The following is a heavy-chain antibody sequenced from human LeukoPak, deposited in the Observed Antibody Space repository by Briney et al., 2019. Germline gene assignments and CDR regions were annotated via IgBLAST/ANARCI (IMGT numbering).Heavy chain of an antibody. CDR3: ARQSYDFWNYVDY. Sequence: SETLSLTCTISGGSISSSSYYWGWIRQPPGKGLEWIGSIYYSGSTYYNPSLKSRVTISVDTSKNQFSLKLSSVTAADTAVYYCARQSYDFWNYVDYWGQGTLVTVSS. CDR2: IYYSGST. CDR1: GGSISSSSYY. V-gene: IGHV4-39*01. J-gene: IGHJ4*02. D-gene: IGHD3-3*01.